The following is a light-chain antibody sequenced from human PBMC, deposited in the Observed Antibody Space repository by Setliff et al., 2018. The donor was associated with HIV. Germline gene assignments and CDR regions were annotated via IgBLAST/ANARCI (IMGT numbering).Light chain of an antibody. CDR2: EVT. CDR3: SSYTSSGTLVV. Sequence: QSVLTQPASVSESPGQSITISCTGTSSDVGGYNYVSWFQHHPGKAPKLIIYEVTNRPSGISNRFSGSKSGNTASLTISGLQAEDEADYYCSSYTSSGTLVVFGGGT. V-gene: IGLV2-14*01. CDR1: SSDVGGYNY. J-gene: IGLJ2*01.